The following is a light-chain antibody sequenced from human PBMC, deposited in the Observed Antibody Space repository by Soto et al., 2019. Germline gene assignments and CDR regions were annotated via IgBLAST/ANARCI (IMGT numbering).Light chain of an antibody. V-gene: IGKV3-20*01. CDR3: QQYGSSPNT. Sequence: ERVMTQSPATLSLSPGERATLSCRASQSVSSSYLAWYQQKPGQAPRLLIYGASSRATGIPDRFSGSGSGTDFALTISRLEPEDFAVYYCQQYGSSPNTFGQGTRLE. CDR2: GAS. J-gene: IGKJ5*01. CDR1: QSVSSSY.